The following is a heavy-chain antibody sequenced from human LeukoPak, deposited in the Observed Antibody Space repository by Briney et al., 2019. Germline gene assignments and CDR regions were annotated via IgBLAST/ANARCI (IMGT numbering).Heavy chain of an antibody. D-gene: IGHD2-2*01. V-gene: IGHV3-21*01. J-gene: IGHJ3*02. CDR3: AREGCSSTSCYDAFDI. CDR1: GFTFSSYS. CDR2: ISSSSSYI. Sequence: GGSLRLSCAASGFTFSSYSMNWVRQAPGKGLEWVSSISSSSSYIYYADSVKGRFTISRDNAKNSLYLQMNSLRAEDTAVYYCAREGCSSTSCYDAFDIWGQGTMVTVSS.